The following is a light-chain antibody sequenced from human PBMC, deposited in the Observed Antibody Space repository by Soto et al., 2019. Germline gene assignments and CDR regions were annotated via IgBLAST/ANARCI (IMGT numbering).Light chain of an antibody. CDR3: QHYDTYPFT. CDR1: QGIRND. CDR2: KAS. V-gene: IGKV1-17*01. J-gene: IGKJ3*01. Sequence: DIQMTAVPFSLSASVGDRVTITCRATQGIRNDFGWYQQKPGKAPNLLIHKASHLESGVPSRFSGSGSGTEFTLTISSLQPGDFATYYCQHYDTYPFTFGHGTKADNK.